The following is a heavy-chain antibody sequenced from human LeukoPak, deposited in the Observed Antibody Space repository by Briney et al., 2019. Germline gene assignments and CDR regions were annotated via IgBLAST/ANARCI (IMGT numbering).Heavy chain of an antibody. D-gene: IGHD3-22*01. Sequence: SETLSLTCAVYGGSFSGYYWSWIRQPPGKGLEWIGEINHSGSTNYNPSLKSRVTISVDTSKNQFSLKLSSVTAADTAVYYCARGRPYYCDSSGYYWRYFDYWGQGTLVTVSS. J-gene: IGHJ4*02. CDR3: ARGRPYYCDSSGYYWRYFDY. CDR2: INHSGST. CDR1: GGSFSGYY. V-gene: IGHV4-34*01.